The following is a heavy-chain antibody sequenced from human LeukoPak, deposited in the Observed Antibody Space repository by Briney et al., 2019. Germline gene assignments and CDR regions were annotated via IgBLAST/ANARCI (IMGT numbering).Heavy chain of an antibody. CDR2: TFAGYSYT. CDR1: GYNFAPYW. J-gene: IGHJ6*03. V-gene: IGHV5-51*01. D-gene: IGHD5-18*01. Sequence: GESLKISCQSSGYNFAPYWIVWVRQMPGKGLEWMGITFAGYSYTIYSPSFQGQVTMSVDKSISTAYLQWSSLKASDTAMYYCAREREWIQLPAMRSYYYMDVWGQGTTVIVSS. CDR3: AREREWIQLPAMRSYYYMDV.